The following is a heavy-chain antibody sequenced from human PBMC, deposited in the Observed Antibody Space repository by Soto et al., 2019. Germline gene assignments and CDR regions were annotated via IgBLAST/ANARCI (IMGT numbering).Heavy chain of an antibody. CDR2: IYPGDSDT. CDR1: GYSFTSYW. D-gene: IGHD6-13*01. V-gene: IGHV5-51*01. J-gene: IGHJ4*02. Sequence: ESLKLSCKGSGYSFTSYWIGWVRQMPGKGLEWMGIIYPGDSDTRYSPSFQGQVTISADKSISTAYLQWSSLKASVTAMCYCARLPSISSSWPGRNLPFDYWGQGTLVT. CDR3: ARLPSISSSWPGRNLPFDY.